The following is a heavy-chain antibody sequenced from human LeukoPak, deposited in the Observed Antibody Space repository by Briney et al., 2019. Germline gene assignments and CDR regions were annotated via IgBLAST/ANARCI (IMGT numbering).Heavy chain of an antibody. V-gene: IGHV3-7*01. CDR2: IKQDGSEK. CDR3: ARSQWELLDFDY. Sequence: GGSLRLSCAASGFTFSSNWMSWVRQAPGKGLEWVANIKQDGSEKYYVDSVKGRFTISRDNAKNSLYLQMNSLRAEDTAVYYCARSQWELLDFDYWGQGTLVTVSS. J-gene: IGHJ4*02. CDR1: GFTFSSNW. D-gene: IGHD1-26*01.